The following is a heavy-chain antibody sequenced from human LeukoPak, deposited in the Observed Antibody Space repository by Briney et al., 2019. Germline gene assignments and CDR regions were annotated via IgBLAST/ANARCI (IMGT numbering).Heavy chain of an antibody. Sequence: PSETLSLTCAVYGGSFSGYYWSWIRQPPGKGLEWIGEINHSGSTNYNPSLKSRVTISVDTSKNQFSLKVSSVTAADTAVYYCARGEDDFWSGYSRNPYFQNWGQGTLVTVSS. V-gene: IGHV4-34*01. CDR1: GGSFSGYY. CDR2: INHSGST. J-gene: IGHJ1*01. D-gene: IGHD3-3*01. CDR3: ARGEDDFWSGYSRNPYFQN.